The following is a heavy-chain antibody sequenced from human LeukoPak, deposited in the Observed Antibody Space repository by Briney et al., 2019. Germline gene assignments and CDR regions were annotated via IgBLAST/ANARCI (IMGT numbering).Heavy chain of an antibody. CDR1: GFTFRSSG. D-gene: IGHD2-15*01. J-gene: IGHJ4*02. V-gene: IGHV3-48*02. Sequence: GGSLRLSSAASGFTFRSSGMSWVRQAPGKGLEWLSHITSGGTIYYADSVKGRFTISRDNAKSSLYLQMSSLRDEDTAVYYCARRYCSGGSWGVGPYFDYWGQGTLVTVSS. CDR3: ARRYCSGGSWGVGPYFDY. CDR2: ITSGGTI.